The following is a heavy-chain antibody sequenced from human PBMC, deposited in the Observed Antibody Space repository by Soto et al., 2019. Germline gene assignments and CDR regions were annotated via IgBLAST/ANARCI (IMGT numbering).Heavy chain of an antibody. J-gene: IGHJ6*03. CDR3: ARRGYGSRWPNVYMDV. CDR1: GFTCSNYE. CDR2: ISNNGAHT. Sequence: EAQLVESGGGWVHTGGSLRLSCAASGFTCSNYEIHWVRQAPGKGLEYVSGISNNGAHTDYAKSVKGRFTISRDNSENTLYLQRGSLRAEDMALYYCARRGYGSRWPNVYMDVWRKGTTVTVSS. D-gene: IGHD6-13*01. V-gene: IGHV3-64*01.